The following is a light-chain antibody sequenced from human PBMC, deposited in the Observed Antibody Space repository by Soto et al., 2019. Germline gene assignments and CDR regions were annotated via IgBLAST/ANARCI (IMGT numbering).Light chain of an antibody. CDR3: GTWDSGLSAHV. Sequence: QSVLTQPPSVSAAPGQKVTISCSGSSSNIGNKDVSWYQQLPGTAPKLLIYENNKRPSGIPDRFSGYKSGTSGTLGITGLQTGDEADYYCGTWDSGLSAHVFGTGTKVTVL. CDR2: ENN. CDR1: SSNIGNKD. V-gene: IGLV1-51*02. J-gene: IGLJ1*01.